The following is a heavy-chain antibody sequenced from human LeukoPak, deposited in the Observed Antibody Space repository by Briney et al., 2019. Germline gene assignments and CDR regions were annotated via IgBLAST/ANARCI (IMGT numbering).Heavy chain of an antibody. CDR2: IYYSGST. J-gene: IGHJ4*02. CDR3: ARDGAGSGWYPLDY. CDR1: GGSISSGDYY. D-gene: IGHD6-19*01. V-gene: IGHV4-30-4*08. Sequence: SETLSLTCTVSGGSISSGDYYWSWIRQPPGKGLEWIGYIYYSGSTYYNPSLKSRVTISVDTSKNQFSPKLSSVTAADTAVYYCARDGAGSGWYPLDYWGQGTLVTVSS.